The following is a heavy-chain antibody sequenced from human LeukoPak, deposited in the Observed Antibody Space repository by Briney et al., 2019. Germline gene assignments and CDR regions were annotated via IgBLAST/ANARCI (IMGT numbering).Heavy chain of an antibody. CDR1: GFTLGIYW. J-gene: IGHJ5*02. Sequence: GGSLRLSCAAPGFTLGIYWRNWVRQAQGKGLEWLAIIKQDGSEKHYKGSVEGRFTISRDNAKNSLHLQMNSLRAEDTAVYYCAGGSGYLITSWGQGTLVTVSS. CDR3: AGGSGYLITS. D-gene: IGHD3-9*01. CDR2: IKQDGSEK. V-gene: IGHV3-7*01.